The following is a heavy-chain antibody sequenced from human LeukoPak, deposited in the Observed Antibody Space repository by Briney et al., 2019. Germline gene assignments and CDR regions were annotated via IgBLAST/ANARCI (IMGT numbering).Heavy chain of an antibody. V-gene: IGHV4-34*01. D-gene: IGHD1-1*01. Sequence: KPSETLSLTCAVYGGSFSGYYWSWIRQPPGKGLEWIGEINHSGSTNYNPSLKSRVTISVDTSKNQFSLKLSSVTAADTAVYYCARGLTNYYYYYYGMDVWGQGTTVTVSS. CDR3: ARGLTNYYYYYYGMDV. CDR2: INHSGST. J-gene: IGHJ6*02. CDR1: GGSFSGYY.